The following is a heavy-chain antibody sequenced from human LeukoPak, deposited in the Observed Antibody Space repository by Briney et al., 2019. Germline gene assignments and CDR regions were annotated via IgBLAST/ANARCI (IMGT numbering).Heavy chain of an antibody. CDR1: GGTIISYA. V-gene: IGHV1-69*13. D-gene: IGHD1-26*01. CDR3: ARGYSGYHDAFHI. J-gene: IGHJ3*02. Sequence: SVKVSCKASGGTIISYAIMWVRQAPGQGLEWMGGIIPMFDTADYAQKFQGRVTFTADESTNTAYMELSSLRSEDTAVYYCARGYSGYHDAFHIWGQGTMVTVSS. CDR2: IIPMFDTA.